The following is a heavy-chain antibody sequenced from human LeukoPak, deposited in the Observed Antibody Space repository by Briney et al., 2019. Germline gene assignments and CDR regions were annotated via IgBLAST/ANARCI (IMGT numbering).Heavy chain of an antibody. D-gene: IGHD3-22*01. CDR3: ARFRTARPIYYDSSGRNAFDI. CDR1: GGSFSGYY. Sequence: TPSETLSLTCAVYGGSFSGYYWSWIRQPPGKGLEWTGEINHSGSTNYNPSLKSRVTISVDTSKNQFSLKLSSVTAADTAVYYCARFRTARPIYYDSSGRNAFDIWGQGTMVTVSS. J-gene: IGHJ3*02. V-gene: IGHV4-34*01. CDR2: INHSGST.